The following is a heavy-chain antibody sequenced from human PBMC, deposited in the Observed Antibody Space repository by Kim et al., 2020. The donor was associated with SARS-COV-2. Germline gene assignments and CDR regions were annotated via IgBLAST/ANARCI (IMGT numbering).Heavy chain of an antibody. CDR1: GASISSSSYY. CDR3: ARGHAVDC. V-gene: IGHV4-39*01. Sequence: SETLSLTCTVSGASISSSSYYWGWIRQPPGKGLEWIGNIYNSGSAYYNPSLKSRLTISVDTSKNQFSLSLSSVTAADTAVYYCARGHAVDCWGQGTLVTVSS. J-gene: IGHJ4*02. CDR2: IYNSGSA. D-gene: IGHD2-2*01.